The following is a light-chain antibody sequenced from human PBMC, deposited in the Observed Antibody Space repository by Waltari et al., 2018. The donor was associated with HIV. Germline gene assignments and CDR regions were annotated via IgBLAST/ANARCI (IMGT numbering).Light chain of an antibody. CDR2: IHN. CDR3: AAIDDRLIDQVV. CDR1: SSNVGTNY. J-gene: IGLJ2*01. Sequence: QSVLTQPPSASGTPGQSVTISCSGSSSNVGTNYVYWYQQLPGTAPKLLISIHNQKPAGVPDRFTASESGTSASLAIRGSRSGDGADYYCAAIDDRLIDQVVYGGGTKMTDL. V-gene: IGLV1-47*01.